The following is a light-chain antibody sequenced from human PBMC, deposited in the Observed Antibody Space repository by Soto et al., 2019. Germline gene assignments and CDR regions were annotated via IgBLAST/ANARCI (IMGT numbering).Light chain of an antibody. CDR2: GAS. V-gene: IGKV3-20*01. Sequence: EIVLTQSPGTLSLSPGERATLSCRASQSVSSSYLAWYQHKPGQAPRLLIFGASSRATGIPDRFSGSGSGTDFTLTLSRLEPEDFAVYYCQQYGSSPRTFGQGTKLEIK. CDR1: QSVSSSY. CDR3: QQYGSSPRT. J-gene: IGKJ2*01.